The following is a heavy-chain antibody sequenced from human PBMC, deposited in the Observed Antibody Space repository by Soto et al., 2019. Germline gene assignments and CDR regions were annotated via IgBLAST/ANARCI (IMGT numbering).Heavy chain of an antibody. CDR2: INHSGST. CDR1: GGSFSGYY. CDR3: ASVTPRITMVRGVVPVDY. D-gene: IGHD3-10*01. V-gene: IGHV4-34*01. Sequence: SETLSLTCAVYGGSFSGYYWSWIRQPPGKGLEWIGEINHSGSTNYNPSLKSRVTISVDTSKNQFSLKLSSVTAADTAVYYCASVTPRITMVRGVVPVDYWGQGTLVTVSS. J-gene: IGHJ4*02.